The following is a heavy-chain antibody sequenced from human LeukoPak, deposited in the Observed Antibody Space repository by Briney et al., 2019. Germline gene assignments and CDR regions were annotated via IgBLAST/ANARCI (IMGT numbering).Heavy chain of an antibody. V-gene: IGHV3-48*01. CDR3: ASSITIFGVANPNRRRGFDY. CDR1: GFTFSTYG. J-gene: IGHJ4*02. Sequence: PGGSLRLSCATSGFTFSTYGMNWVRQAPGKGLEWVSYISSSSSTIYYADSVKGRFTISRDNAKNSLYLQMNSLRAEDTAVYYCASSITIFGVANPNRRRGFDYWGQGTLVTVSS. CDR2: ISSSSSTI. D-gene: IGHD3-3*01.